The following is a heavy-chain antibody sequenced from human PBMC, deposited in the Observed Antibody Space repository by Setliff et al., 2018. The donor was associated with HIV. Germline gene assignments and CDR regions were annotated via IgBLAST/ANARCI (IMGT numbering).Heavy chain of an antibody. CDR1: GFTFDDYA. CDR2: ISWDGGSS. CDR3: AALGYSSTWNY. D-gene: IGHD6-13*01. Sequence: GESLKISCAASGFTFDDYAMHWVRQAPGKGLEWVSFISWDGGSSDYADSVKGRFTISRDNSKSSLFLQMDSLRAEDTAFYYCAALGYSSTWNYWGPGTLVTVSS. J-gene: IGHJ4*02. V-gene: IGHV3-43D*03.